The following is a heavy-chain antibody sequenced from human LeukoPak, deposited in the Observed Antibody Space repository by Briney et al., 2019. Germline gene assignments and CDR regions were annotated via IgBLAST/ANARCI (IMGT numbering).Heavy chain of an antibody. J-gene: IGHJ4*02. CDR2: ISYDGSNK. D-gene: IGHD2-2*01. V-gene: IGHV3-30*03. CDR1: GFTFSSYG. Sequence: GGSLRLSCAASGFTFSSYGMHWVRQAPGKGLEWVAVISYDGSNKYYADSVKGRFTISRDSAKNSLYLQMNSLRAEDTAVYYCARGGYCSSSSCYLDYWGQGTLVTVSS. CDR3: ARGGYCSSSSCYLDY.